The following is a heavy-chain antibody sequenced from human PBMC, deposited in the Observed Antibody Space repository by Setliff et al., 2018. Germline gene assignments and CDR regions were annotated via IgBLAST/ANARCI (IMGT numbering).Heavy chain of an antibody. CDR1: GYTFTGYS. D-gene: IGHD2-8*01. Sequence: ASVKVSCKASGYTFTGYSMHWVRQAPGQGLEWMGRINPNSGGTNYAQKFQGRVTMTRDTSISTAYMELSRLRSDDTAVYYCARARGVVLDANNYYYYMAVWGKGTAVTVSS. V-gene: IGHV1-2*06. J-gene: IGHJ6*03. CDR3: ARARGVVLDANNYYYYMAV. CDR2: INPNSGGT.